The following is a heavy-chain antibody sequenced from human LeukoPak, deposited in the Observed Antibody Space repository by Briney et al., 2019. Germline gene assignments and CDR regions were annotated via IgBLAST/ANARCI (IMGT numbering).Heavy chain of an antibody. CDR1: GFTVSSNY. V-gene: IGHV3-66*01. CDR3: TKAPIVSCSGAFSYLIDS. J-gene: IGHJ4*02. Sequence: GGSLRLSCAASGFTVSSNYMSWVRQAPGKGLEWVSVIYSGGSTYYVDSVKGRFTISRDNSKNTLYLQMNSLRAEDTAIYYCTKAPIVSCSGAFSYLIDSWSQETLVTVSS. CDR2: IYSGGST. D-gene: IGHD2-15*01.